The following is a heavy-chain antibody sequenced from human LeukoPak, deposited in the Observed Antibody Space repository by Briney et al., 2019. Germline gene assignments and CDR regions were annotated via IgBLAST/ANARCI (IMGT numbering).Heavy chain of an antibody. CDR2: ISGNGATR. J-gene: IGHJ4*02. CDR3: VREGESGIFYFDY. V-gene: IGHV3-48*03. CDR1: GFSFSNYE. Sequence: GGSLRLSCAASGFSFSNYEMNWVRQAPGKGLEWVSYISGNGATRYYAGSVKGRFTISRDNAKNSLYLQMNSLRAEDTATYYCVREGESGIFYFDYWGQGTLVTVSS. D-gene: IGHD2-15*01.